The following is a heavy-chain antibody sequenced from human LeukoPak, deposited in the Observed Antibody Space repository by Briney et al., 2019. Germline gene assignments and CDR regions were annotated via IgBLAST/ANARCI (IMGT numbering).Heavy chain of an antibody. J-gene: IGHJ1*01. CDR1: GGSISSSSYY. CDR2: IYYSGST. V-gene: IGHV4-39*07. Sequence: SETLSLTCTVSGGSISSSSYYWGWIRQPPGKGLEWIGSIYYSGSTYYNPSLKSRVTISVDTSKNQFSLKLSSVTAADTAVYYCARVGGTAEYFQHWGQGTLVTVSS. CDR3: ARVGGTAEYFQH. D-gene: IGHD3-16*01.